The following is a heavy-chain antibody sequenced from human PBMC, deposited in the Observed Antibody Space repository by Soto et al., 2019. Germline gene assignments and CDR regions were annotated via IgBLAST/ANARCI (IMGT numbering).Heavy chain of an antibody. D-gene: IGHD3-3*01. J-gene: IGHJ5*02. CDR2: ISGSGGST. CDR1: GFTFSSYA. V-gene: IGHV3-23*01. Sequence: PGGSLRLSCAASGFTFSSYAMSWVRQAPGKGLEWVSAISGSGGSTYYADSVKGRFTISRDNSKNTLYLQMNSLRAEDTAVYYCAKEADFWSGYPNWFDPWGQGTLVTVSS. CDR3: AKEADFWSGYPNWFDP.